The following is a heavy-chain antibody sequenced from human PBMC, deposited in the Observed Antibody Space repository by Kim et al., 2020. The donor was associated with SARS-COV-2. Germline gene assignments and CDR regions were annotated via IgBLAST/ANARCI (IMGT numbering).Heavy chain of an antibody. CDR1: GGTFSSYA. CDR3: ARRSVYDFWSGYEAPVVDYYYYGMDV. V-gene: IGHV1-69*13. CDR2: IIPIFGTA. J-gene: IGHJ6*02. D-gene: IGHD3-3*01. Sequence: SVKVSCKASGGTFSSYAISWVRQAPGQGLEWMGGIIPIFGTANYAQKFQGRVTITADESTSTAYMELSSLRSEDTAVYYCARRSVYDFWSGYEAPVVDYYYYGMDVWGQGTTVTVSS.